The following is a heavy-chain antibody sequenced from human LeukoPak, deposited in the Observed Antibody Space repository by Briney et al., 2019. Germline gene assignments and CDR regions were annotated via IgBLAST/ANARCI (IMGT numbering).Heavy chain of an antibody. CDR3: ARDSGDY. V-gene: IGHV4-59*12. Sequence: SETLSLTCTVSGASITSYYWSWNRQPPGKGLEWIGYIDYSGSTNYNPSLKSRVTISLDTSRNQFSLKLTAVTAADTAVYYCARDSGDYWGQGTLVAVSS. CDR2: IDYSGST. J-gene: IGHJ4*02. CDR1: GASITSYY. D-gene: IGHD1-26*01.